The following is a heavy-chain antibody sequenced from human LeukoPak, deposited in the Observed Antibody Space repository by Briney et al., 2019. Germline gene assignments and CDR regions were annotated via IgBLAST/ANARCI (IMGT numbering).Heavy chain of an antibody. CDR1: GFTFSSYS. J-gene: IGHJ6*03. CDR2: ISSSSSYI. V-gene: IGHV3-21*01. CDR3: ARADFWSGQAHMDV. D-gene: IGHD3-3*01. Sequence: GGSLRLSCAAFGFTFSSYSMNWVRQAPGKGLEWVSSISSSSSYIYYADSVKGRFTISRDNAKNSLYLQMNSLRAEDTAVYYCARADFWSGQAHMDVWGKGTTVTVSS.